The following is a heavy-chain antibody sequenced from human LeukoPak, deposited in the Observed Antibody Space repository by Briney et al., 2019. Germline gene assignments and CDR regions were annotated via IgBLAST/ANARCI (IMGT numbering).Heavy chain of an antibody. CDR2: IWYDGSNK. CDR1: GFTFSSYG. V-gene: IGHV3-33*06. J-gene: IGHJ4*02. Sequence: PGGSLRLSCAASGFTFSSYGMHWVRQAPGKGLEWVAVIWYDGSNKYYADSVKGRFTISRDNSKNTLYLQMNSLRAEDTAVYYCAKDLKWGKYGGYDYWGQGILVTVSS. CDR3: AKDLKWGKYGGYDY. D-gene: IGHD4-17*01.